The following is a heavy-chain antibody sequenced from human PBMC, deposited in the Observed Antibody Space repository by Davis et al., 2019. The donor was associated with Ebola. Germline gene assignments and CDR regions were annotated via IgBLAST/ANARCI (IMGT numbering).Heavy chain of an antibody. V-gene: IGHV3-11*06. CDR3: AGVNDGWRNFES. CDR1: GILFSEYY. J-gene: IGHJ4*02. Sequence: PGGSLRLSCEASGILFSEYYMSWIRQIPGKGLEWISLISSDSDFTKYGDAVKGRFTISRDNAKKSVYLQLSSLRDEDSAIYYCAGVNDGWRNFESWGQGTRVTVSS. D-gene: IGHD5-24*01. CDR2: ISSDSDFT.